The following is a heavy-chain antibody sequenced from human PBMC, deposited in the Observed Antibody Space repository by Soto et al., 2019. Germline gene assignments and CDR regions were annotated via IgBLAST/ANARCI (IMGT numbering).Heavy chain of an antibody. CDR2: IYIDGNT. V-gene: IGHV3-66*01. Sequence: QPGGSLRLSCAASGFTVSSDYMSWVRQAPGKGLGWVSVIYIDGNTFYADSVKGRFTISRDNSKNTLYLQMNNLRVEDTAMYYCVRDQSLVTTTWGQGTLVTVSS. CDR3: VRDQSLVTTT. J-gene: IGHJ4*02. CDR1: GFTVSSDY. D-gene: IGHD4-17*01.